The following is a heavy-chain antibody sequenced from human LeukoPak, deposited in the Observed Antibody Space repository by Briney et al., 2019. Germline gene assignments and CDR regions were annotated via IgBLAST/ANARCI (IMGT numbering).Heavy chain of an antibody. J-gene: IGHJ4*02. D-gene: IGHD3-10*01. CDR1: GFTFSSYS. CDR2: ISSSSSYI. CDR3: ARAAGLLWFGELLNYFDY. Sequence: GGSLRLSCAASGFTFSSYSMNWVRQAPGKGLEWVSSISSSSSYIYYADSVKGRFTISRDNAKNSLYLQMNSLRAEDTAVYYCARAAGLLWFGELLNYFDYWGQGTLVTVSS. V-gene: IGHV3-21*01.